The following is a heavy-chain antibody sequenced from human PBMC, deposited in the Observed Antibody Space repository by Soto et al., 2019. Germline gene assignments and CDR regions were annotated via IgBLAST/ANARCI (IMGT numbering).Heavy chain of an antibody. CDR3: ARGGVYFYDSRGGPLTVFDI. CDR2: INAGNGNT. CDR1: GYTFTSYA. V-gene: IGHV1-3*01. Sequence: GASVKVSCKASGYTFTSYAMHWVRQAPGQRLEWMGWINAGNGNTKYSQKFQGRVTITRDTSASTAYMELSSLRSEDTAVYYCARGGVYFYDSRGGPLTVFDIRGQGTLVIVSS. D-gene: IGHD3-22*01. J-gene: IGHJ3*02.